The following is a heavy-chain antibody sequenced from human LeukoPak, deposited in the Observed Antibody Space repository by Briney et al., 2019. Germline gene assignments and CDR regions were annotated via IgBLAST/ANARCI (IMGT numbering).Heavy chain of an antibody. CDR2: ISSSSSCI. CDR3: ASHYYDSSGYYRRIDY. D-gene: IGHD3-22*01. J-gene: IGHJ4*02. Sequence: PGGSLRLSCAASGFTFSSYSMTWVRQAPGKGLEWVSSISSSSSCIYYADSVKGRFTISRDNAKNSLYLQMNSLRAEDTAVYYCASHYYDSSGYYRRIDYWGQGTLVTVSS. V-gene: IGHV3-21*01. CDR1: GFTFSSYS.